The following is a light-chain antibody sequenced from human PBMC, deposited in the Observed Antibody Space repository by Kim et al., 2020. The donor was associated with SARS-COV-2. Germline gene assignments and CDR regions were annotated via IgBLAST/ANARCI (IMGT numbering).Light chain of an antibody. V-gene: IGLV3-21*04. Sequence: SYELTQPPSVSVAPGKTARVSCGGNSIGSKSVHWYQQKSGQAPILVNYYDSDRPSGTPERFSGSNSGNTATLTISRVEAGDEADYYCQVWDSSSDHRVVFGGGTQLTVL. J-gene: IGLJ2*01. CDR1: SIGSKS. CDR3: QVWDSSSDHRVV. CDR2: YDS.